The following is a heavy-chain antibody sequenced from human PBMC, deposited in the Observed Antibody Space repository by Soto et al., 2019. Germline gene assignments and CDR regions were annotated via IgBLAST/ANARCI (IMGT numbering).Heavy chain of an antibody. CDR2: INPHSGGT. Sequence: QVQLVQSGAAVKKPGASVKVSCKASGYTFTGYYMHWVRQAPGQGLEWMGWINPHSGGTNYAQKFQGRGTMTRDTSISTAHKEPSRLRADDTAVYYCARDPDYGSGRGMDVWGQGTTVTVSS. V-gene: IGHV1-2*02. J-gene: IGHJ6*02. CDR3: ARDPDYGSGRGMDV. CDR1: GYTFTGYY. D-gene: IGHD3-10*01.